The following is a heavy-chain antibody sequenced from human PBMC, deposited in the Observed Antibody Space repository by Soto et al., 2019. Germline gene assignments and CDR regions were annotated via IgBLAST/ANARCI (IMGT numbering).Heavy chain of an antibody. CDR2: IYDTGISGYTPST. D-gene: IGHD3-10*01. CDR3: ARRFGTMVRGVTYNWFDP. V-gene: IGHV4-59*12. J-gene: IGHJ5*02. CDR1: GGSITSSY. Sequence: PSETLSLTCTVSGGSITSSYWSWIRRPPGKGLEWIAYIYDTGISGYTPSTSYNPSLKSRVTMSVDTSKNQFSLKLSSVTAADTAVYYCARRFGTMVRGVTYNWFDPWGQGTLVTVSS.